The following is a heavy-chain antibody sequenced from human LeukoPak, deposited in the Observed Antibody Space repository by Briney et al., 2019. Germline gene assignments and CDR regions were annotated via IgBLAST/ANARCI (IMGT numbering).Heavy chain of an antibody. CDR3: AKEFLGAGWWEPSPSSGYFDY. V-gene: IGHV3-23*01. J-gene: IGHJ4*02. CDR2: ISGSGGST. Sequence: PGGSLRLSCAASGFTFSSYAMSWVRQAPGKGLEWVSAISGSGGSTYYADSVKGRFTIPRDNSKNTLYLQMNSLRAEDTAVYYCAKEFLGAGWWEPSPSSGYFDYWGQGTLVTVSS. CDR1: GFTFSSYA. D-gene: IGHD1-26*01.